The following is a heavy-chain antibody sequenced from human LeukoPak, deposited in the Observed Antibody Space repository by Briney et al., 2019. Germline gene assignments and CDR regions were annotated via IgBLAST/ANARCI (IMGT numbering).Heavy chain of an antibody. CDR3: AKALLRAYFDY. CDR1: GFTFSSYA. Sequence: GGSLRLSCAVSGFTFSSYAMSWVCHAPRKGLEWVSAVSGSGGGTYYSDSVKGRFTISRDNSKNTLYLQMNSLRAEDTAVDDCAKALLRAYFDYWGQGTLVTVSS. V-gene: IGHV3-23*01. CDR2: VSGSGGGT. D-gene: IGHD1-26*01. J-gene: IGHJ4*02.